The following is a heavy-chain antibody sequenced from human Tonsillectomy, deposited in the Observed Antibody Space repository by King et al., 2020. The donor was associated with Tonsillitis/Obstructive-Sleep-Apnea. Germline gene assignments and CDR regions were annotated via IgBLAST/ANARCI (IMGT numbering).Heavy chain of an antibody. CDR2: IYSGGGT. CDR3: ARRGVMSARRFDY. J-gene: IGHJ4*02. D-gene: IGHD6-6*01. CDR1: GFTVSGNY. Sequence: VQLVESGGGLVQPGGSLRLSCAASGFTVSGNYMTWVRQAPGKGLEWVSVIYSGGGTYYADSVKGRFTISRDNSKNTLFLQMNSLRAEDTAVYYCARRGVMSARRFDYWGQGTLVTVSS. V-gene: IGHV3-66*04.